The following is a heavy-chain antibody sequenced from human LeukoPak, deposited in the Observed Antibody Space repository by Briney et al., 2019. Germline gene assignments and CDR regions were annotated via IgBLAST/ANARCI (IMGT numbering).Heavy chain of an antibody. CDR2: IYYSGST. CDR1: GGSFSGYY. V-gene: IGHV4-59*01. CDR3: ARGGDIYGGNTGLFDY. J-gene: IGHJ4*02. Sequence: PSETLSLTCAVYGGSFSGYYWSWIRQSPGKGLDWIGYIYYSGSTNYNPSLKSRVTISVDTSKNQFSLKLSSVTAADTAVYYCARGGDIYGGNTGLFDYWGQGTLVTVSS. D-gene: IGHD4-23*01.